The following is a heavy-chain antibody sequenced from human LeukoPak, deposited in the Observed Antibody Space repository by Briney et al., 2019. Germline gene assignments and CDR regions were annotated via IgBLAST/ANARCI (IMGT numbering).Heavy chain of an antibody. CDR1: GYTLTELS. J-gene: IGHJ4*02. CDR2: FDPEDGET. CDR3: ATVIGYYDSSGYYHY. V-gene: IGHV1-24*01. Sequence: ASVKLSCKVSGYTLTELSMHWVRQAPGKGLEWMGGFDPEDGETIYAQKFQGRVAMTEDTSTDTAYMELSSLRSEDTAVYYCATVIGYYDSSGYYHYWGRGTLVTVSS. D-gene: IGHD3-22*01.